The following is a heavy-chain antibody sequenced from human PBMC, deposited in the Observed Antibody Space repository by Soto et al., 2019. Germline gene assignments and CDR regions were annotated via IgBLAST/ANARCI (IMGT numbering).Heavy chain of an antibody. D-gene: IGHD3-10*01. CDR3: ARSTPGNPFDI. CDR2: ISAGGRSI. Sequence: PGGSLRLSCAASGFSFTSYTMNWVRQAPGKWLEWVASISAGGRSIYYADSLKGRSTVSRDNAKSSLYLQMNSLRAEDTAVYYCARSTPGNPFDIWGQGTMVTVSS. J-gene: IGHJ3*02. V-gene: IGHV3-21*01. CDR1: GFSFTSYT.